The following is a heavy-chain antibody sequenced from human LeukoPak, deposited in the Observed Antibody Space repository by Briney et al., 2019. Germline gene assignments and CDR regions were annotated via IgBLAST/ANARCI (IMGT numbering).Heavy chain of an antibody. CDR1: GGTFSSYA. CDR2: IIPIFGTA. V-gene: IGHV1-69*05. Sequence: GASVKVSCKASGGTFSSYAISWVRQAPGQGLEWMGGIIPIFGTANYAQKFQGRVTITTDESTSTAYMELSSLRSEDTAVYYCASGEQWLVREAWGYFDYWGQGTLVTVSS. J-gene: IGHJ4*02. D-gene: IGHD6-19*01. CDR3: ASGEQWLVREAWGYFDY.